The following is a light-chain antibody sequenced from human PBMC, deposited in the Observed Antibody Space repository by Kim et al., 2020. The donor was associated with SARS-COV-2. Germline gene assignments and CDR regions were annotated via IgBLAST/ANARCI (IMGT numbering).Light chain of an antibody. V-gene: IGLV3-21*01. Sequence: APGKTARITCGGNNVGSRSVHWYQQRPGQDPVLVIYYDSERPSGIPERFSGSNSGNTATLTISRVEAVDEADYYCQVWDTSTDHYVFGIGTKVTVL. CDR1: NVGSRS. J-gene: IGLJ1*01. CDR3: QVWDTSTDHYV. CDR2: YDS.